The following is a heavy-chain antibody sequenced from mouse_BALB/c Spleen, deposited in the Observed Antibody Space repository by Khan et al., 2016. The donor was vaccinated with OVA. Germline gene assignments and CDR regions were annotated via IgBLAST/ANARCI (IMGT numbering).Heavy chain of an antibody. Sequence: QVQLQQSGAELARPGASVKMSCKASGYTFTTYTIHWVKQRPGQGLEWIGYIIPSTDYTTYNQKFKDKATLTADKSSSTAYMQLSSLTADDSAVYYCAKEGAYYRSDGCVAYWGRGTLVTVSA. CDR2: IIPSTDYT. V-gene: IGHV1-4*01. CDR3: AKEGAYYRSDGCVAY. D-gene: IGHD2-14*01. CDR1: GYTFTTYT. J-gene: IGHJ3*01.